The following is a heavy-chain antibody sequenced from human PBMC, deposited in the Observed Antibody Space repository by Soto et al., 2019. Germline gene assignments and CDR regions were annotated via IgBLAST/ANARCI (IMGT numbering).Heavy chain of an antibody. CDR3: ARLNVMLIESYFYAVDV. CDR1: GFSLSNVRMG. CDR2: IFSNDDK. V-gene: IGHV2-26*01. D-gene: IGHD3-10*01. J-gene: IGHJ6*02. Sequence: QVTLKESGPVLVKPTETLTLTCTVSGFSLSNVRMGVSWIRQPPGKALEWLAHIFSNDDKSYNTSLKSRLTISKDTSRSQVVLTMNNMDPADTATYFCARLNVMLIESYFYAVDVWGQGTTVTVSS.